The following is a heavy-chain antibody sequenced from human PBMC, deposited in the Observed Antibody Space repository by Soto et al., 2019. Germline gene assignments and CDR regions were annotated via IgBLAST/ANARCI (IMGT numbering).Heavy chain of an antibody. V-gene: IGHV1-8*02. CDR2: MNPNSGNT. CDR1: GGTFSSYA. Sequence: GASVKVSCKASGGTFSSYAISWVRQAPGQGLEWMGWMNPNSGNTGYAQKFQGRVTMTGNTSISTAYMELSSLRSEDTAVYYCGREIGRVTMNWGQGTLVTVSS. D-gene: IGHD3-22*01. CDR3: GREIGRVTMN. J-gene: IGHJ4*02.